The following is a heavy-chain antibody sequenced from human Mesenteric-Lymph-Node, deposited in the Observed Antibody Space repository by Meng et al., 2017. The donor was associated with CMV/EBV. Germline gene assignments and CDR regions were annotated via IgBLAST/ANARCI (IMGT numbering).Heavy chain of an antibody. CDR3: ARACSSTSCFDP. D-gene: IGHD2-2*01. CDR1: GFTFSDYY. J-gene: IGHJ5*02. CDR2: ISSSSSYT. V-gene: IGHV3-11*06. Sequence: CADSGFTFSDYYMSWIRQAPGKGLEWVSYISSSSSYTNYADSVKGRFTISRDNAKNSLYLQMNSLRAEDTAVYYCARACSSTSCFDPWGQGTLVTAPQ.